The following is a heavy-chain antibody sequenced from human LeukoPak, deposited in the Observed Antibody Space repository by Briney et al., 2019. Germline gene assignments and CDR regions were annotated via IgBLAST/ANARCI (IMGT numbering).Heavy chain of an antibody. D-gene: IGHD3-9*01. Sequence: SETLSLTCTVSGGSISSYYWSWIRQPPGKGLEWIAYIYYSGNTNYNPSLKSRVSISLDTSKNQFSLKLSSVTAADTAVYYCARHYDILTGYYSHYYYYMDVWGKGTTVTISS. J-gene: IGHJ6*03. CDR2: IYYSGNT. V-gene: IGHV4-59*01. CDR3: ARHYDILTGYYSHYYYYMDV. CDR1: GGSISSYY.